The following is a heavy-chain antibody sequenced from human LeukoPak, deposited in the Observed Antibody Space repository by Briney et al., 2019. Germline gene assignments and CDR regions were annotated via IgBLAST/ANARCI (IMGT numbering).Heavy chain of an antibody. Sequence: GGSLRLSCAASGFTFSSYEMNWVRQAPGKGLEWVSYISSSGSTIYYADSVKGRFTISRDNAKNSLYLQMNSLRAEDTAVYYCAGGAGIVATELDFWGQGTLVTVSS. D-gene: IGHD1-26*01. CDR1: GFTFSSYE. CDR2: ISSSGSTI. V-gene: IGHV3-48*03. J-gene: IGHJ4*02. CDR3: AGGAGIVATELDF.